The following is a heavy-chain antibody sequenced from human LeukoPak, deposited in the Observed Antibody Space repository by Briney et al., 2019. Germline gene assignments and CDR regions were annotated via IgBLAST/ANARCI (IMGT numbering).Heavy chain of an antibody. V-gene: IGHV3-11*01. Sequence: GRSLRLSCAASGFTVSDYYMSWIRQAAGKGLEWVSYISSSGSTIYYADSVKGRFTISRDNAKNSLYLQMNSLRAEDTAVYYCARDGYSGYDFQDYWGQGTLVTVSS. CDR3: ARDGYSGYDFQDY. CDR1: GFTVSDYY. D-gene: IGHD5-12*01. CDR2: ISSSGSTI. J-gene: IGHJ4*02.